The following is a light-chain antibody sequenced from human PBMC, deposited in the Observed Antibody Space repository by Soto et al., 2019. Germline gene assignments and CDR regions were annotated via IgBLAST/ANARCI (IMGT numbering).Light chain of an antibody. Sequence: EIVLTQSPATLSLSPGERATLSCRASESVSSYLAWHQQKAGQAPRLLIYDASNRATGIPARFSGSGSGTDFTLTISSLEPEDFAVYYCQQSSHWIFGPGTKVDIK. CDR3: QQSSHWI. CDR2: DAS. CDR1: ESVSSY. V-gene: IGKV3-11*01. J-gene: IGKJ3*01.